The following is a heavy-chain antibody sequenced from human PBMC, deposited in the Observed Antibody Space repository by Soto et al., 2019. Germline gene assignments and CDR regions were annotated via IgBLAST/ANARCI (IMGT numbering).Heavy chain of an antibody. CDR3: AKAPRAATLAWFDP. J-gene: IGHJ5*02. CDR2: ISGSSGNT. Sequence: PGGSLRLSCAASGFTFSSYAMSWVRQAPGKGLEWVSGISGSSGNTYYADSVKGRFTISRDESKNTLYLQMNSLRAEDTAVYYCAKAPRAATLAWFDPWGQGTLVTVSS. CDR1: GFTFSSYA. D-gene: IGHD2-15*01. V-gene: IGHV3-23*01.